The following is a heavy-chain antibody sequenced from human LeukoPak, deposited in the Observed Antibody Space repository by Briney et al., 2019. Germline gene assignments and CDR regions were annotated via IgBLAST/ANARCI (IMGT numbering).Heavy chain of an antibody. D-gene: IGHD5-12*01. V-gene: IGHV1-2*02. CDR2: INPNSGGT. J-gene: IGHJ6*03. Sequence: GASVKVSCKASGYTFTGYYMHWVRQAPGQGLEWMGWINPNSGGTNYAQKFQGRVTMTRDTSISTAYMELSRLRSDDTAVYYCARVPSFGYVSYYYYYYMDVWGKGTTVTVSS. CDR1: GYTFTGYY. CDR3: ARVPSFGYVSYYYYYYMDV.